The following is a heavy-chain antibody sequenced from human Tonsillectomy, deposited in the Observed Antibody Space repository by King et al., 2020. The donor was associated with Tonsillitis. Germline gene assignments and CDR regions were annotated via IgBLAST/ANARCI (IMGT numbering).Heavy chain of an antibody. CDR2: IYPGDSDT. D-gene: IGHD4-17*01. CDR1: GYNFTNFS. CDR3: ARSQARGNYGDDAFDV. V-gene: IGHV5-51*01. Sequence: VQLVESGAEVKKPGQSLKISCKGSGYNFTNFSVGWVRQMPGKGLEWMGIIYPGDSDTRYSPSFKGQVTISADKSISTAFLQWSSLKASDTATYYCARSQARGNYGDDAFDVWGHGTMVSVSS. J-gene: IGHJ3*01.